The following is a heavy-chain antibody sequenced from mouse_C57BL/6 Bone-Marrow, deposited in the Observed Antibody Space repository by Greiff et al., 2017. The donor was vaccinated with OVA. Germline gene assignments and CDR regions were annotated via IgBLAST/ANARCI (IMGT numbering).Heavy chain of an antibody. CDR2: IYPSDSET. CDR1: GYTFTSYW. V-gene: IGHV1-61*01. D-gene: IGHD2-1*01. CDR3: AREGAYGNCAMDY. J-gene: IGHJ4*01. Sequence: QVQLQQPGAELVRPGSSVKLSCKASGYTFTSYWMDWVKQRPGQGLEWIGNIYPSDSETHYNQKFKDKATLTVDKSSSTAYMQLSSLTSEDSAVYYCAREGAYGNCAMDYWGQGTSVTVSS.